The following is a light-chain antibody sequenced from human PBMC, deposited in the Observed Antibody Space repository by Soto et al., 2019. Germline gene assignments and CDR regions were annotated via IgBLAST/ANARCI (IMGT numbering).Light chain of an antibody. CDR3: QSFDSSLSNSWL. CDR1: WSNIGAGYE. V-gene: IGLV1-40*01. CDR2: GVT. Sequence: QSVLTQPPSVYGAPGPRVTISCTGGWSNIGAGYEVHWYQHLPGTAPKLLIYGVTNRPSGVPDRFSGSRSGTSASLAITGLQADYEGDYYCQSFDSSLSNSWLFGGGTKLPVL. J-gene: IGLJ3*02.